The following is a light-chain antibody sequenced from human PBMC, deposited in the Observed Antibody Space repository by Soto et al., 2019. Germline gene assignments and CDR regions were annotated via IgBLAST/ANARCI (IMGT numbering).Light chain of an antibody. CDR3: HQYNSYTPFT. CDR1: QRISTW. V-gene: IGKV1-5*01. J-gene: IGKJ3*01. CDR2: GAS. Sequence: DIQMTQSPSTLSASVGDRVTITCRASQRISTWLAWYQQHPGEAPKLLIYGASYLESGVPSRFSGSGSGTEFTLTSSSLQPGDFAVYYRHQYNSYTPFTFGPGTRVDI.